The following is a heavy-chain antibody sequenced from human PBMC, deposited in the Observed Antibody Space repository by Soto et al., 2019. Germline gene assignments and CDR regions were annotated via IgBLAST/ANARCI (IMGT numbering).Heavy chain of an antibody. J-gene: IGHJ6*02. D-gene: IGHD3-10*01. CDR1: GFTFSNAW. V-gene: IGHV3-15*07. Sequence: PGGSLRLSCAASGFTFSNAWMNWVRQAPGKGLEWVGRIKSKTDGGTTDYAAPVKGRFTISRDDSKNTLYLQMNSLKTEDTAVYYCTTDPDQHTHYGSGSYYNLGYYYGMDVWGQGTTVTVSS. CDR3: TTDPDQHTHYGSGSYYNLGYYYGMDV. CDR2: IKSKTDGGTT.